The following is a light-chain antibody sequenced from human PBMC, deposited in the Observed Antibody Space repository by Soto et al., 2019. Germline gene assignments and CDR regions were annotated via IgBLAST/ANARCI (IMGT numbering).Light chain of an antibody. CDR1: SSDVGAYNF. V-gene: IGLV2-14*01. CDR3: SSYTSSNTPYV. Sequence: QSALTQPASVSGSPGQLITISCTGSSSDVGAYNFVSWYQHHPGKAPKLILYEVTTRPSGVSSRFSGSKSGNTASLTISGLQADDEANYYCSSYTSSNTPYVFGTGTKVTVL. CDR2: EVT. J-gene: IGLJ1*01.